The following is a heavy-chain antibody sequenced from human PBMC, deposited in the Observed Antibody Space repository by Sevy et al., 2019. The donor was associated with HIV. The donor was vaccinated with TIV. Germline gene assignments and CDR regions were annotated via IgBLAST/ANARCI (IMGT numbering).Heavy chain of an antibody. V-gene: IGHV3-13*01. J-gene: IGHJ4*02. CDR3: ARKSVSYSHFDY. Sequence: GGSLRLSCAASGFTFSYYDMHWVRQPTGKGLEWVSGFGIAGDTYYSDSVKGRFTISRENAKNSSDLQMNSLRAGDTAVYYCARKSVSYSHFDYWGQGTLVTVSS. D-gene: IGHD1-26*01. CDR1: GFTFSYYD. CDR2: FGIAGDT.